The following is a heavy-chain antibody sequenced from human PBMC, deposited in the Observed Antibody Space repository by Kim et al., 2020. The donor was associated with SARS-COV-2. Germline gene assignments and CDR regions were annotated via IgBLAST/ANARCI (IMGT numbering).Heavy chain of an antibody. D-gene: IGHD2-21*02. J-gene: IGHJ5*02. V-gene: IGHV3-30*04. CDR1: GFTFSRYS. CDR3: ARDQSRYGGDSGWFDP. Sequence: GGSLRLSCEASGFTFSRYSMHWVRQAPGKGLEWVALILDHGSETNYADSVKGRFTISRDNSKNTLYLQMNSLRAEDTAVYYCARDQSRYGGDSGWFDPWGQGILVTVSS. CDR2: ILDHGSET.